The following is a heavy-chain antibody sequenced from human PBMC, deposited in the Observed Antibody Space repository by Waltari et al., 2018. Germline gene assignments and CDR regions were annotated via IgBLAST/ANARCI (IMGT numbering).Heavy chain of an antibody. D-gene: IGHD3-10*01. J-gene: IGHJ3*02. CDR2: ISHSAGRT. Sequence: EVQLVESGGGLVQPGESLRLSCAASGFTFSSFAMSWFRQAPGKGLAWVSVISHSAGRTNYADSVRGRFTISRDNSKNTLYLQMNSLRGGDTAIYYCARGYPAIWFREGDTLDIWGQGTMVTVSS. V-gene: IGHV3-23*04. CDR1: GFTFSSFA. CDR3: ARGYPAIWFREGDTLDI.